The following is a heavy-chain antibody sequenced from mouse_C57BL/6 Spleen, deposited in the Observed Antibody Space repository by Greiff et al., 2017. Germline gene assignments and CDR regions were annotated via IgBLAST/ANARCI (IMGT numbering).Heavy chain of an antibody. V-gene: IGHV1-69*01. CDR1: GYTFTSYW. CDR2: IDPSDSYT. CDR3: ARGGPYYFDY. J-gene: IGHJ2*01. Sequence: QVQLQQPGAELVMPGASVKLSCKASGYTFTSYWMHWVKQRPGQGLEWIGEIDPSDSYTNYNQKFKGKSTLTVDKSSSPAYMQLSSLTSEDSAVYYGARGGPYYFDYWGQGTTLTVSS.